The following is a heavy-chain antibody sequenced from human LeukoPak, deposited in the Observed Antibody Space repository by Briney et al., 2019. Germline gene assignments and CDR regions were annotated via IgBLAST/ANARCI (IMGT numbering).Heavy chain of an antibody. D-gene: IGHD3-22*01. Sequence: GGSLRLSCAASGFTFSNYYMNWVRQAPGKGLEWVSSFSGSSSYIYYADSVKGRFTISRDNAKNSLYLQMNSLRAEDTAVYYCARDVYYYDSSGFDPWGQGTLVTVSS. V-gene: IGHV3-21*01. CDR1: GFTFSNYY. CDR3: ARDVYYYDSSGFDP. J-gene: IGHJ5*02. CDR2: FSGSSSYI.